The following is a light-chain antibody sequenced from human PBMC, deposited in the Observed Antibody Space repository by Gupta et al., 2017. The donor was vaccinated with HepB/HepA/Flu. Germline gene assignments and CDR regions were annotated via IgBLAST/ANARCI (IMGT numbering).Light chain of an antibody. V-gene: IGLV1-44*01. J-gene: IGLJ2*01. CDR2: SNT. CDR1: SSNIGSNP. Sequence: QSVLTQPPSASGTPGQRVTISCSGSSSNIGSNPVNWYQQLPGMAPKLLIYSNTQRPSGVPDRFSGSKSGTSASLAISGLQSEDEADYYCASWDDSLNGPVFGGGTKLTVL. CDR3: ASWDDSLNGPV.